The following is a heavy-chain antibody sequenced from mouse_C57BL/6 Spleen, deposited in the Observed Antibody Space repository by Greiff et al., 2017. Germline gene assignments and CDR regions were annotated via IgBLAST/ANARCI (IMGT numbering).Heavy chain of an antibody. CDR2: INPSSGYT. D-gene: IGHD3-2*02. Sequence: VQLQESGAELAKPGASVKLSCKASGYTFTSYWMHWVKQRPGQGLEWIGYINPSSGYTKYNQKFKDKATLTADKSSSTAYMQLSSLTYDDSADYYGARPPDSSGYWFAYWGQGTLVTVSA. J-gene: IGHJ3*01. CDR1: GYTFTSYW. CDR3: ARPPDSSGYWFAY. V-gene: IGHV1-7*01.